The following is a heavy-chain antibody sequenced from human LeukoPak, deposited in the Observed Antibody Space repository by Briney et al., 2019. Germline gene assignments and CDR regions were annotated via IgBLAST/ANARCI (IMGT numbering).Heavy chain of an antibody. Sequence: SGGSLRLSCAASGFTVSSNYMSWVRQAPGKGLEWVSVLYSGDGAYYADSVKGRFSISRDNSKNTLYLQMNSLRAEDTAVYYCASGARRTSCLDYWGQGTLVTVSS. D-gene: IGHD2-2*01. V-gene: IGHV3-53*01. CDR2: LYSGDGA. CDR1: GFTVSSNY. J-gene: IGHJ4*02. CDR3: ASGARRTSCLDY.